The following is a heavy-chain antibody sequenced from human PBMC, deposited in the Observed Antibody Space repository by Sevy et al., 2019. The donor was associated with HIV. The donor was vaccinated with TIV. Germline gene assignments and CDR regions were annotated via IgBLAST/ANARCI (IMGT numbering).Heavy chain of an antibody. Sequence: GGSLRLSCAASGFTFSDYYMDWVRQAPGKGLEWVGRIRNKANSYTTEFAGSVKGRFTISRDDSMNSRYLQMHSLKTDDTAVYYCARVMRRILWWSLDSWGQGTLVTVSS. J-gene: IGHJ4*02. CDR3: ARVMRRILWWSLDS. CDR1: GFTFSDYY. D-gene: IGHD2-21*01. V-gene: IGHV3-72*01. CDR2: IRNKANSYTT.